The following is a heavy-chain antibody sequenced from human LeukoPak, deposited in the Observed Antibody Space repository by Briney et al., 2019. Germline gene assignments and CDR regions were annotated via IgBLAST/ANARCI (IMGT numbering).Heavy chain of an antibody. Sequence: ASVKVSCKASGYTFTGYYMHWVRQAPGQGLEWMGWINPNSGGTNYAQKFQGRVTMTRDTSISTAYMELSRLRSDDTAVYYCASNIVVDYYYYYMDVWGKGTTVTVSS. J-gene: IGHJ6*03. V-gene: IGHV1-2*02. CDR3: ASNIVVDYYYYYMDV. D-gene: IGHD2-2*01. CDR2: INPNSGGT. CDR1: GYTFTGYY.